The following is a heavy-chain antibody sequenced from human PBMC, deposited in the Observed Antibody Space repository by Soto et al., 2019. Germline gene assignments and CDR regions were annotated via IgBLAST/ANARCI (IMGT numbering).Heavy chain of an antibody. CDR1: GYSFTSYW. Sequence: GESLKISCKGSGYSFTSYWIGWVRQMPGKGLEWMGIINPGDSDTRYRPPFQGQVTISVDKSISTAYLQWSSLKASDTAMYYCTIAASGTSWFDPWGQGTLVTVSS. CDR3: TIAASGTSWFDP. CDR2: INPGDSDT. J-gene: IGHJ5*02. V-gene: IGHV5-51*01. D-gene: IGHD6-13*01.